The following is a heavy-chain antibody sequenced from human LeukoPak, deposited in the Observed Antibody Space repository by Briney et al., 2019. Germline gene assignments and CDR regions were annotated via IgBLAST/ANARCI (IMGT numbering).Heavy chain of an antibody. D-gene: IGHD4-17*01. J-gene: IGHJ4*02. CDR1: GFTLSSYA. V-gene: IGHV3-30*04. CDR3: AKDPGYGDYEVQIGGNDY. Sequence: GGSLRLSCAASGFTLSSYAMHWVRQAPGKGLEWVAVISYDGSNKYYADSVKGRFTISRDNSKNTLYLQMNSLRAEDTAVYYCAKDPGYGDYEVQIGGNDYWGQGTLVTVSS. CDR2: ISYDGSNK.